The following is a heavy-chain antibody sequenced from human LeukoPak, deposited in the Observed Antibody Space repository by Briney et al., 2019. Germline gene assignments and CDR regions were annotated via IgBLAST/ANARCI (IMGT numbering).Heavy chain of an antibody. CDR3: TTRRQDGC. CDR2: IKSKIDGRTI. D-gene: IGHD6-25*01. Sequence: GGSLRLSSVVSGFTSSDAWISWVSHVPGEGLEWVGCIKSKIDGRTIDYAAPVKGRFTISRDDSRNTLYLQMNSLKTEDTAVYYCTTRRQDGCWGQGTLVTVS. J-gene: IGHJ4*02. V-gene: IGHV3-15*01. CDR1: GFTSSDAW.